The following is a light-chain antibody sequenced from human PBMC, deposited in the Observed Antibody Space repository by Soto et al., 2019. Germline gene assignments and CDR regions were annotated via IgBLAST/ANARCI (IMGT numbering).Light chain of an antibody. V-gene: IGKV1-5*03. CDR3: QQYNSYPWT. J-gene: IGKJ1*01. Sequence: DIQMTQSPSALSASVGDRVTSTCRASQSIITYLNWYHQKPGKAPKLLIYKASSLESGVPSRFSGSGSGTEFTLTISSLQPDDFATYYCQQYNSYPWTFGQGTKVDIK. CDR1: QSIITY. CDR2: KAS.